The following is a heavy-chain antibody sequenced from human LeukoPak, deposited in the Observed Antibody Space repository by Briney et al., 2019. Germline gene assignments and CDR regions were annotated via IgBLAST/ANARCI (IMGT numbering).Heavy chain of an antibody. V-gene: IGHV3-48*01. CDR1: GFTFSYYG. J-gene: IGHJ5*02. CDR3: AKDDGLIMFSS. D-gene: IGHD3-16*01. Sequence: GGSLRLSCAVSGFTFSYYGMNWVRQAPGKGLEWVSYISSNSRTVEYADFVKGRFTISRDNAKNMLYLQVNSLRAEDTAVYYCAKDDGLIMFSSWGQGTLVTVSS. CDR2: ISSNSRTV.